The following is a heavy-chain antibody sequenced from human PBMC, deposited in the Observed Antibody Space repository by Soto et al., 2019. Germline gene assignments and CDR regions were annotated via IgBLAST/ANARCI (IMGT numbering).Heavy chain of an antibody. D-gene: IGHD5-18*01. CDR2: IYSGGST. CDR3: TTDQAGSSYYYYSGMDV. V-gene: IGHV3-66*01. J-gene: IGHJ6*02. CDR1: GFTVSSNY. Sequence: SGGSLRLSCAASGFTVSSNYMSWVRQAPGKGLEWVSVIYSGGSTYYADSVKGRFTISRDNSKNTLYLQMNSLKTEDTAVYYCTTDQAGSSYYYYSGMDVWGQATTVTAP.